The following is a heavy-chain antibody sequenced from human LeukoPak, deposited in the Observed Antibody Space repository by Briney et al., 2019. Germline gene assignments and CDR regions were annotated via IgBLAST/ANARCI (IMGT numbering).Heavy chain of an antibody. Sequence: GGSLRLSCTVSGFTFSTYWMSWVRQAPGKGLERVANIEHDGSTKFYLDSVKGRFTISRDNARSSLYLQMNSLRAEDTAVYYCARDGVDAGIYFDFWGQGALVTVSS. V-gene: IGHV3-7*01. CDR2: IEHDGSTK. CDR3: ARDGVDAGIYFDF. CDR1: GFTFSTYW. D-gene: IGHD2-15*01. J-gene: IGHJ4*02.